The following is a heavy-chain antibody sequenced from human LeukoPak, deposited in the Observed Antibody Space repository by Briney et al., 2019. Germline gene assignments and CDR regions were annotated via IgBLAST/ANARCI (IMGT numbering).Heavy chain of an antibody. Sequence: GGSLRLSCAASGFTFEDYNMHWVRQVPGKGLEGVSLISWDGRSTYYADSVKGRFTISRDNSKNSLYLQMNSLRTEDTALYYCARGSTISMVYWGQGTLVTVSS. V-gene: IGHV3-43*01. J-gene: IGHJ4*02. CDR2: ISWDGRST. CDR1: GFTFEDYN. D-gene: IGHD5-24*01. CDR3: ARGSTISMVY.